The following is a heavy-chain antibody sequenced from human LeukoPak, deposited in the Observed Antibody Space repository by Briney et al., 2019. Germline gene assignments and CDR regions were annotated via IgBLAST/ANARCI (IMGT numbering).Heavy chain of an antibody. J-gene: IGHJ3*02. CDR2: IYPGDSDS. Sequence: GESLKIPCKGSGYSFSTYWIGWVRQMPGKGLEWMGIIYPGDSDSRYSPSFRGHVTISVDKYISTAYLQWTSLRASDTAIYYCASPRRLAAGNAAFDIWGQGTMVTVSS. V-gene: IGHV5-51*01. D-gene: IGHD6-13*01. CDR1: GYSFSTYW. CDR3: ASPRRLAAGNAAFDI.